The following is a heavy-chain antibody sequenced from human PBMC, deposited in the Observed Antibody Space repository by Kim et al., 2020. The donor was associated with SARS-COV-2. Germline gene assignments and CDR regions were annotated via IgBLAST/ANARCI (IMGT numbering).Heavy chain of an antibody. CDR1: GFTFSTYM. CDR3: AKGRYVTDV. Sequence: GGSLRLSCAASGFTFSTYMMTWVRQAPGKGLESVSAITSSGGSTYYADNVKGRFTISRDNFNNTLYLQMNSLRAEDTAVYYCAKGRYVTDVWGQGTTVTVSS. CDR2: ITSSGGST. J-gene: IGHJ6*02. V-gene: IGHV3-23*01.